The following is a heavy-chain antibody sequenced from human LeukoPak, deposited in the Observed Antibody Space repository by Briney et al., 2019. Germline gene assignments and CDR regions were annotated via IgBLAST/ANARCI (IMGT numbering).Heavy chain of an antibody. Sequence: ASVKVSCKASGYTFTSYDINRVRQATGQGLEWMGWMNPNNNNVGYAQKFQGRVTMTRDTSISTAYMELGSLTSEDTPVYYCARGAFLPQYRRDFDPWGQGTLVTVSS. J-gene: IGHJ5*02. CDR1: GYTFTSYD. D-gene: IGHD6-6*01. V-gene: IGHV1-8*01. CDR3: ARGAFLPQYRRDFDP. CDR2: MNPNNNNV.